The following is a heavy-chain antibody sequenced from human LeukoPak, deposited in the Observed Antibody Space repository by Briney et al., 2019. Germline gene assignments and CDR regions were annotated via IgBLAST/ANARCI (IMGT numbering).Heavy chain of an antibody. D-gene: IGHD3-22*01. CDR1: GGTFSSYA. Sequence: GASVKVSCKASGGTFSSYAISWVRQAPGQGIERMGRIIPIFGTAHYAQKYQGRVTSTADKSTSTAYMELSSLRSEDTAVYHCARALFDSSGYSSSGYWGQGTLVTVSS. CDR3: ARALFDSSGYSSSGY. CDR2: IIPIFGTA. J-gene: IGHJ4*02. V-gene: IGHV1-69*06.